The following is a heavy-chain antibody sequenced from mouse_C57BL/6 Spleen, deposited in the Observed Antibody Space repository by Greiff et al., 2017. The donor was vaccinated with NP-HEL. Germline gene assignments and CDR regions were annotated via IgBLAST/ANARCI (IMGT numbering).Heavy chain of an antibody. CDR2: ISSGSSTI. V-gene: IGHV5-17*01. Sequence: EVHLVESGGGLVKPGGSLKLSCAASGFTFSDYGMHWVRQAPEKGLEWVAYISSGSSTIYYADTVKGRVTISRDNAKNTLFLQMTSLRSEDTAMYYFARSPITTVVGGYAMDYWGQGTSVTVSS. D-gene: IGHD1-1*01. CDR3: ARSPITTVVGGYAMDY. CDR1: GFTFSDYG. J-gene: IGHJ4*01.